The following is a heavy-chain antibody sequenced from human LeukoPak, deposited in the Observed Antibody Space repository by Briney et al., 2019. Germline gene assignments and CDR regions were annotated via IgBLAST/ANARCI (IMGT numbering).Heavy chain of an antibody. V-gene: IGHV4-59*01. CDR2: ISHIGRT. Sequence: SETLSLTCTVSGGSISSYFWCWIRQPPGKGLEWIGYISHIGRTNYNPSLKSRVTISIDTSKNQFSLKLRSVTAADTAVYYCARDLVTVTKGFDIWGQGTMVSVSS. J-gene: IGHJ3*02. D-gene: IGHD4-17*01. CDR1: GGSISSYF. CDR3: ARDLVTVTKGFDI.